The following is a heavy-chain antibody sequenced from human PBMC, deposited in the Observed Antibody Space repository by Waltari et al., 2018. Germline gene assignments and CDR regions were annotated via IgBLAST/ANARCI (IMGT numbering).Heavy chain of an antibody. CDR3: ARDGRPVVSGAYYYYGMDV. Sequence: QVQLVQSGAEVKKPGASVKVSCKASGYTFTSYYMHWVRQAPGQGLEWMGIITPSGGSTSYAQKFQGRVTMTRDTSTSTVYMELSSLRSEDTAVYYCARDGRPVVSGAYYYYGMDVWGQGTTVTVSS. CDR1: GYTFTSYY. CDR2: ITPSGGST. J-gene: IGHJ6*02. V-gene: IGHV1-46*01. D-gene: IGHD6-25*01.